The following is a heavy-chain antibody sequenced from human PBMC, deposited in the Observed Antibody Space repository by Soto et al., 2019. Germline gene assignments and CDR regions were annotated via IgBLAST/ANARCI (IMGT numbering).Heavy chain of an antibody. CDR3: SEWRSGGPVNLAH. J-gene: IGHJ5*02. D-gene: IGHD4-4*01. Sequence: EVQILESGGDLVQPGGSLRLSCVVSGLSLNNYAIACVRHAPGKGLEFVSTIDFVDCAWYSESARGRIAISRDVSRNTLYLQMSSLRSEHTAIFLCSEWRSGGPVNLAHLGPGTRVTVSS. V-gene: IGHV3-23*01. CDR2: IDFVDCA. CDR1: GLSLNNYA.